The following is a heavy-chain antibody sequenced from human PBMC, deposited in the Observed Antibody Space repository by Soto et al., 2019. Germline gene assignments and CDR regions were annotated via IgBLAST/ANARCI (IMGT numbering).Heavy chain of an antibody. V-gene: IGHV4-34*01. Sequence: PSXTLYLTCAVYGGSFSGYYCSWIFQPPGKGLEWIGEINHSGSTNYNPSLKSRVTISVDTSKNQFSLKLSSVIAADTAMYYCARGALWAATPGDAFDIWGQGTMVTVSS. J-gene: IGHJ3*02. D-gene: IGHD2-15*01. CDR3: ARGALWAATPGDAFDI. CDR1: GGSFSGYY. CDR2: INHSGST.